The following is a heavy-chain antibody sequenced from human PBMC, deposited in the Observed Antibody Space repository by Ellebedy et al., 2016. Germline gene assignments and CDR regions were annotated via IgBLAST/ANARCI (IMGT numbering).Heavy chain of an antibody. CDR2: IYYTGST. J-gene: IGHJ4*02. V-gene: IGHV4-39*07. Sequence: SETLSLTXTVSGGSISSSSYYWGWIRQPPGKGLEWIGSIYYTGSTYYNPSLKSRVTISVDTSKNQFSLKLSSVTAADTAVYYCARGDDNFPFDYWGQGTLVTVSS. CDR1: GGSISSSSYY. D-gene: IGHD5-24*01. CDR3: ARGDDNFPFDY.